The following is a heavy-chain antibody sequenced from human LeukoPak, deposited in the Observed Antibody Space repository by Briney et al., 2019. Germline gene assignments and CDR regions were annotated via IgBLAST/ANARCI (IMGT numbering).Heavy chain of an antibody. V-gene: IGHV4-59*01. CDR1: GDSISSYY. J-gene: IGHJ3*02. CDR3: AREPDAFDI. CDR2: ISNSGST. Sequence: SETLSLTCTVSGDSISSYYWSWIRQPPGKGLEWIGYISNSGSTNYNPSLKSRVTISVDTSKDQFSLKVRSVTAADTAVYYRAREPDAFDIWGQGTMVTVSS.